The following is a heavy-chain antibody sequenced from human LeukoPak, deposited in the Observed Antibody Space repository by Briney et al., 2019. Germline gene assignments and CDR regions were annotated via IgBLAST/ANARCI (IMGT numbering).Heavy chain of an antibody. V-gene: IGHV3-7*01. Sequence: GGSLRLSCAASGFTFSNLWISWVRQAPGKGLEWVANIKTDGSATYYADSVKGRFTISRDNAKNSLYLEINSLRVEDTAVYYCVRNLPGTGYWGQGTLVTVSS. CDR2: IKTDGSAT. CDR1: GFTFSNLW. CDR3: VRNLPGTGY. D-gene: IGHD3-9*01. J-gene: IGHJ4*02.